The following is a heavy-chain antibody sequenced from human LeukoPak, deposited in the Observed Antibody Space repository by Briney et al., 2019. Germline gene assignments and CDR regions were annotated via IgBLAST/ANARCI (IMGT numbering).Heavy chain of an antibody. CDR2: IDPSDSYT. D-gene: IGHD3-10*01. J-gene: IGHJ4*02. Sequence: GESLEISCKGSGYSFTSYWISWVRQMPGKGLEWMGRIDPSDSYTNYSPSFQGHVTISADKSISTAYLQWSSLKASDTAMYYCASLRITMVRGAADFDYWGQGTLVTVSS. CDR3: ASLRITMVRGAADFDY. CDR1: GYSFTSYW. V-gene: IGHV5-10-1*01.